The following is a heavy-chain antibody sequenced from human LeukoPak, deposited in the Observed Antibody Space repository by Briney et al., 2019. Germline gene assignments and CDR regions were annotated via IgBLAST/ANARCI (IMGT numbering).Heavy chain of an antibody. Sequence: ASVKVSCKASGYTFTSYDINWVRQATGQGLEWMGWMNPNSGNTGYAQKFQGRVTMTRNTSISTAYMELSSLRSEDTAVYYCARGIRHTMVRGVIITYYFDYWGQGTLVTVSS. CDR2: MNPNSGNT. CDR1: GYTFTSYD. J-gene: IGHJ4*02. D-gene: IGHD3-10*01. CDR3: ARGIRHTMVRGVIITYYFDY. V-gene: IGHV1-8*01.